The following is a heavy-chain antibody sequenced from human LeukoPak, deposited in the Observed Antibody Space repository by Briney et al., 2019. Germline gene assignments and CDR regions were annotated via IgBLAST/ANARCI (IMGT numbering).Heavy chain of an antibody. J-gene: IGHJ5*01. V-gene: IGHV4-34*01. D-gene: IGHD3-22*01. CDR3: ARGPFCTDDSCYENWFDS. Sequence: SETLPLTCAVYGGSFSGYYWNWIRQPPGKGLEWIGEIHHSETANYNPSLKSRVTISIDTSKNQFSLNLRSVTAADTAVYYCARGPFCTDDSCYENWFDSWGQGSQVTVSS. CDR1: GGSFSGYY. CDR2: IHHSETA.